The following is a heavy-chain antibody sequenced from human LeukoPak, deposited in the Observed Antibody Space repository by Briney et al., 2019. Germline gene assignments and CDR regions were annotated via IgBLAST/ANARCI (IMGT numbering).Heavy chain of an antibody. V-gene: IGHV3-9*03. CDR2: ISWNNDKI. CDR1: GFIFDDYA. CDR3: AKDKVREGYTYGTFDY. Sequence: GGSLRLSCAASGFIFDDYAMHWVRQAPGKGLEWVSGISWNNDKIDYADSVKGRFTISRDNAKNSLYLQMNSLRAEDMAFYYCAKDKVREGYTYGTFDYWGQGTLVTVS. J-gene: IGHJ4*02. D-gene: IGHD5-18*01.